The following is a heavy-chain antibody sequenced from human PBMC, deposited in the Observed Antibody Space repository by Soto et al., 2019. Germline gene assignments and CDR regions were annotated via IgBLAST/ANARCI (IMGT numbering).Heavy chain of an antibody. CDR2: ISAYNGKR. J-gene: IGHJ3*02. CDR3: ARGRIVASIHDAFEI. V-gene: IGHV1-18*01. CDR1: GYDFTSYG. Sequence: QGQLLQSGDEVKQPGASVRVSCRASGYDFTSYGISWVRQAPGQGLEWVSWISAYNGKRDTAQKFQGRVTMTLDTSTDTAHMELGDLTSADTAVYYCARGRIVASIHDAFEIWGQGTMVAVSS. D-gene: IGHD2-21*01.